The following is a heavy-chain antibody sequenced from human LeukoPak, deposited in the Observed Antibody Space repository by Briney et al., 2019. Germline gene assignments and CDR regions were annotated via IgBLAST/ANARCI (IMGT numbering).Heavy chain of an antibody. V-gene: IGHV4-34*01. CDR3: ARVRRAYYYGSGSYHTYPFDY. CDR2: IDHSGST. CDR1: DESFSGYY. D-gene: IGHD3-10*01. Sequence: PSETLSLTCAVYDESFSGYYCSWIRQPPRKGLEWIGEIDHSGSTNYNPSLKSRVTISVDTSKNQFSLKLSSVTAADTAVYYCARVRRAYYYGSGSYHTYPFDYWGQGTLVTVSS. J-gene: IGHJ4*02.